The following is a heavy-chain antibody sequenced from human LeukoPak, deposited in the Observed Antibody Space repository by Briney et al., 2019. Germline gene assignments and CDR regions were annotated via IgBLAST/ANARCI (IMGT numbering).Heavy chain of an antibody. D-gene: IGHD3-22*01. Sequence: PSETLSLTCTVSGASVSNYYWSWIRQPPGKGLEWIGYFSYSGSSNYNPLLKSRVTISVDTSKNQFSLKLTSVTAADTAVYYCARRSKDSSGYYYFDYWGQGTLVTVSS. J-gene: IGHJ4*02. V-gene: IGHV4-59*02. CDR3: ARRSKDSSGYYYFDY. CDR2: FSYSGSS. CDR1: GASVSNYY.